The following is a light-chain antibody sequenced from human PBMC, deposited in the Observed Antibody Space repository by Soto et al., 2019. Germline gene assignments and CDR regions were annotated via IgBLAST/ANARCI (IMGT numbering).Light chain of an antibody. CDR2: EVS. V-gene: IGLV2-8*01. CDR1: SSDVGGYNY. J-gene: IGLJ1*01. Sequence: QSALTQPPSASGSPGQSVTISCTGTSSDVGGYNYVSWYQQHPGKAPKLMIYEVSKRPSGVPDRFSGSKSGNPASLTVSGLQAEDEADYYCSSYAGSNNFVFGTGTQLTVL. CDR3: SSYAGSNNFV.